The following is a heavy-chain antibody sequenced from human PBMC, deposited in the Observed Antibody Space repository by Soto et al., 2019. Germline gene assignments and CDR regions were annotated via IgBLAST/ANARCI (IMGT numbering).Heavy chain of an antibody. J-gene: IGHJ5*02. CDR1: GGTISGYY. CDR2: IYSSGST. CDR3: ARGQRFSDGFGP. Sequence: PSETLSLTCTVTGGTISGYYWTWIRQSAGGRLEWIGRIYSSGSTNYNPSLKSRVTISLDTSMNHFSLRLSSVTAANTAVYYCARGQRFSDGFGPWGQGTAVTVS. V-gene: IGHV4-4*07. D-gene: IGHD3-3*01.